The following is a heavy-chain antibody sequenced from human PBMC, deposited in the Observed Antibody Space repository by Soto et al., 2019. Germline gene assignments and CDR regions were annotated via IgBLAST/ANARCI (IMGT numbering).Heavy chain of an antibody. CDR2: ISGSGSRT. Sequence: EVQLLESGGGLLQRGGSLRLSCSASGFTFGTDAMNWVRQAPGKGLEWVSGISGSGSRTYYADSVKVRFTISRDNSENKVDLQMNSLRADDTALYYCARRDGSGRYYWFDSWGLGALVTVSS. CDR3: ARRDGSGRYYWFDS. V-gene: IGHV3-23*01. CDR1: GFTFGTDA. D-gene: IGHD3-10*01. J-gene: IGHJ5*01.